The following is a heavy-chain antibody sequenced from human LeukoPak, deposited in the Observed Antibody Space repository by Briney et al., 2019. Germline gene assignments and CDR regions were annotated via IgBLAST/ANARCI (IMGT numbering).Heavy chain of an antibody. J-gene: IGHJ3*02. Sequence: SETLSLTCTVSGGSISSSSYYWGWIRQPPGKGLEWIGSIYYSGSTYYNPSLKSRVTISVDTSKNQFSLKLSSVTAADTAVYYCARHGAVGAKPFDIWGQGTMVTVSS. D-gene: IGHD1-26*01. CDR1: GGSISSSSYY. CDR3: ARHGAVGAKPFDI. CDR2: IYYSGST. V-gene: IGHV4-39*01.